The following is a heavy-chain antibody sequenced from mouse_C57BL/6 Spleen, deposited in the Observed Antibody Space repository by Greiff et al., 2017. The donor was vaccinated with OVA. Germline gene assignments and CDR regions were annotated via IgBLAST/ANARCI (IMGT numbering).Heavy chain of an antibody. CDR3: TRNYDYPWYFDV. D-gene: IGHD2-4*01. J-gene: IGHJ1*03. CDR1: GYTFTSYW. CDR2: IYPGNSDT. V-gene: IGHV1-5*01. Sequence: EVQLQQSGTVLARPGASVKMSCKTSGYTFTSYWMRWVKQRPGHGLEWIGAIYPGNSDTSYNQKFKGKAKLTAVTSASTAYMELSSLTNEDSAVYYCTRNYDYPWYFDVWGTGTTVTVSS.